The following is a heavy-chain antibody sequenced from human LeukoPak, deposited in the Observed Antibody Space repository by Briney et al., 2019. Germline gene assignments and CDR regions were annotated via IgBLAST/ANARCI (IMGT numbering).Heavy chain of an antibody. V-gene: IGHV3-48*03. Sequence: GGSLRLSCAASGLTFSTYEMSWVRQAPGKGLEWVAYISSSGSTIFYSDSVKGRFTISRDNAKNSLYLQMNSLRAEDTAVYYCARGLDNYGSGSSDWGQGTLVTVSS. J-gene: IGHJ4*02. CDR1: GLTFSTYE. D-gene: IGHD3-10*01. CDR3: ARGLDNYGSGSSD. CDR2: ISSSGSTI.